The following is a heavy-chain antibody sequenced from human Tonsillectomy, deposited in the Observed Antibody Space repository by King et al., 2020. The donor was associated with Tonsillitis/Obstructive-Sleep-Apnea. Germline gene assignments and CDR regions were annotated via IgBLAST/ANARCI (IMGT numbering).Heavy chain of an antibody. CDR2: IRSKAYGGTT. D-gene: IGHD2-2*01. CDR1: RFTFGDYA. Sequence: VQLVESGGGFVQPGRSLRLSCTASRFTFGDYAMSWVRQAPGKGLEWVGFIRSKAYGGTTEYAASVKGRFTISRDDSKSIAYLQMNSLKTEDTAVYYCTRETCGRPSCYFSYGMNVWRQGTTVTVSS. CDR3: TRETCGRPSCYFSYGMNV. J-gene: IGHJ6*02. V-gene: IGHV3-49*04.